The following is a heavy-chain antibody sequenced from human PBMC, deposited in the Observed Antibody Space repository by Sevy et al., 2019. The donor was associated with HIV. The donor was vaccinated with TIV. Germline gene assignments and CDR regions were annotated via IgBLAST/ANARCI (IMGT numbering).Heavy chain of an antibody. CDR1: GSSFSSYY. D-gene: IGHD6-13*01. V-gene: IGHV4-59*01. CDR2: IYYSGST. Sequence: LLQLSETLSSTFTVPGSSFSSYYWSWTRQPPGKGLEWIRYIYYSGSTYYNPSLKSRVTISVDTSKNQFSLKLSSVTAADTAVYYCARSGFNIGRAAAEVWWFDPWGQGTLVTVSS. J-gene: IGHJ5*02. CDR3: ARSGFNIGRAAAEVWWFDP.